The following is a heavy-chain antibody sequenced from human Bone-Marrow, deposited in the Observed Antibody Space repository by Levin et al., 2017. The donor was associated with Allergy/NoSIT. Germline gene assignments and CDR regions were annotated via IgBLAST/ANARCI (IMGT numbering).Heavy chain of an antibody. V-gene: IGHV1-69*13. D-gene: IGHD3-16*02. CDR3: ATDAGGQGYTGSLDY. J-gene: IGHJ4*02. CDR1: GGSFSTSA. CDR2: IIPVFGPA. Sequence: SVKVSCKGSGGSFSTSAISWLRQAPGQRLEWMGGIIPVFGPASYAQKFQGRVTITADGSTSTAYMELSSLSSEDTALYYCATDAGGQGYTGSLDYWGQGTQVTVSS.